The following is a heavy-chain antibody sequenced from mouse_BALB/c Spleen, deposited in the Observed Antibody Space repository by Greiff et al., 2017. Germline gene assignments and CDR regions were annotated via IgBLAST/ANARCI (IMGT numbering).Heavy chain of an antibody. D-gene: IGHD2-2*01. J-gene: IGHJ3*01. CDR1: GFSLTSYG. V-gene: IGHV2-9*02. CDR2: IWAGGST. CDR3: ARDRGGSYGYDVEFAY. Sequence: VQRVESGPGLVAPSQSLSITCTVSGFSLTSYGVHWVRQPPGKGLEWLGVIWAGGSTNYNSALMSRLSISKDNSESQVFLKMNSLRTDDTAMYYCARDRGGSYGYDVEFAYWGQGTLVTVSA.